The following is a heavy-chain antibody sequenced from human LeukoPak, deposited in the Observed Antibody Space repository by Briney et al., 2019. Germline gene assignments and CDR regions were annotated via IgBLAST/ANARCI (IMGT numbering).Heavy chain of an antibody. J-gene: IGHJ4*02. CDR3: AYDEYSSPDFDY. D-gene: IGHD6-6*01. V-gene: IGHV3-23*01. CDR1: GFTFSSYA. CDR2: ISGSGGST. Sequence: GGSLRLSCAASGFTFSSYAMSWVRQAPGKGLEWVSAISGSGGSTYYADSVKGRFTISRDNSKNTLYLQMNSLRAEDTAVYYCAYDEYSSPDFDYWGQGTLVTVSS.